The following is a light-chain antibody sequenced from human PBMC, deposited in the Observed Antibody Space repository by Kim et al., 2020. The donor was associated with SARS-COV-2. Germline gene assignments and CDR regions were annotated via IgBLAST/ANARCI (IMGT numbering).Light chain of an antibody. Sequence: SASVGHSVTITCRASQSISSWLAWYQQKPGKAPKILIYKASSLESGVPSRFSGSGSGTEFTLTISSLQPDDFATYYCQQYNSYPYTFGQGTKLEI. V-gene: IGKV1-5*03. CDR2: KAS. J-gene: IGKJ2*01. CDR3: QQYNSYPYT. CDR1: QSISSW.